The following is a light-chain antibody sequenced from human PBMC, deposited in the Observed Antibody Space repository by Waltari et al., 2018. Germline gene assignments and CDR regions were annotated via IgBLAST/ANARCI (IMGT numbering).Light chain of an antibody. Sequence: QSALTQPPSASGSPGQTVIISCTGTSSDIGSYKYVSLYQQMPGRAPALIIYAGDRRPPGFPYGFSCSKSGNPASLAVSVLQTEDEGDYYCSSYAGSNKLIFGGVTKLTVL. V-gene: IGLV2-8*01. CDR1: SSDIGSYKY. J-gene: IGLJ2*01. CDR2: AGD. CDR3: SSYAGSNKLI.